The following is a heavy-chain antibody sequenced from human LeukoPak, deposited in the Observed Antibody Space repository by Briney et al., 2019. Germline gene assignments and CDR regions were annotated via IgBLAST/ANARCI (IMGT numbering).Heavy chain of an antibody. J-gene: IGHJ4*02. V-gene: IGHV1-18*01. CDR1: GYTFTSYV. D-gene: IGHD1-26*01. CDR3: ARIREGMLLVIFHY. CDR2: ISAYNGNT. Sequence: ASVNVSCKAAGYTFTSYVISWVRQSPGQGLEWMGWISAYNGNTNYAHKLHGRVTITTDTSTSTAYMDLRSLRSDETVVYYCARIREGMLLVIFHYWGQGTLVTVSS.